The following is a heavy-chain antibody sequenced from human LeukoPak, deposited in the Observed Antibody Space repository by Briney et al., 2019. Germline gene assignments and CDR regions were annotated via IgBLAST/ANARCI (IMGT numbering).Heavy chain of an antibody. J-gene: IGHJ4*02. CDR1: GFTFSSYA. CDR3: ATGPSNCDITSDY. CDR2: ISGSGGST. V-gene: IGHV3-23*01. D-gene: IGHD4-11*01. Sequence: AGGSLRLSCAASGFTFSSYAMSRVRQAPGKGLEWVSAISGSGGSTYYADSVKGRFTISRDNSKNTLYLQMNSLRAEDTAVYYCATGPSNCDITSDYWGQGTLVTVSS.